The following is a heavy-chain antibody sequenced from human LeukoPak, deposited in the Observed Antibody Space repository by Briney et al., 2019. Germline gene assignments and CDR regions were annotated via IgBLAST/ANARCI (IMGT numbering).Heavy chain of an antibody. CDR2: ISSSGGST. V-gene: IGHV3-23*01. Sequence: GGSLRLSCAASGFTFSSYAMNWVCQAPGKGLEWVSGISSSGGSTSYADSVKGRLTISRDNSKNTLYLQMNSLRAEDTAVYYCANPRDSSTWYTFDYWGQGTLVTVSS. J-gene: IGHJ4*02. CDR1: GFTFSSYA. D-gene: IGHD6-13*01. CDR3: ANPRDSSTWYTFDY.